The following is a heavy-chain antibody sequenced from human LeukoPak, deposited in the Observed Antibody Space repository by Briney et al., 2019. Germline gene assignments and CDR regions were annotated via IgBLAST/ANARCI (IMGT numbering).Heavy chain of an antibody. Sequence: PGWSLRLSCPATGFTFSSYWMYWVGDAAGKELVGVSRINSDGSSTSYADSVKGRFTISRDNAKNTLYLQMNSLRAEDTAVYYCARRYSGSYYDFDYWGQGPLVTVSS. V-gene: IGHV3-74*01. CDR1: GFTFSSYW. CDR3: ARRYSGSYYDFDY. D-gene: IGHD1-26*01. CDR2: INSDGSST. J-gene: IGHJ4*02.